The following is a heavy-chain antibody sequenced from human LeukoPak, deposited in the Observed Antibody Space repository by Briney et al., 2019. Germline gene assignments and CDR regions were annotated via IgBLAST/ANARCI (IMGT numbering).Heavy chain of an antibody. D-gene: IGHD6-6*01. Sequence: PGRSLRLSCAASGFTFSSPGMHWVRQAPGKGLEWVAVMWFDGSNIYYADSVKGRFTISRDNSKNTLYLQMNSLRAEDTAVYYCARDYSSSWLRFSDYWGQGTLVTVSS. CDR2: MWFDGSNI. CDR3: ARDYSSSWLRFSDY. J-gene: IGHJ4*02. V-gene: IGHV3-33*01. CDR1: GFTFSSPG.